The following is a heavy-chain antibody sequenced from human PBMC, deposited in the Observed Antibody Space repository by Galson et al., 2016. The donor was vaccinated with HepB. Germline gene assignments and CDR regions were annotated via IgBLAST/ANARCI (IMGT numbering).Heavy chain of an antibody. V-gene: IGHV4-59*01. D-gene: IGHD4-17*01. Sequence: SETLSLTCTVSGGSISSYYWSWIRQPPGKGLEWIGYIYYSGSTNYNPSLKSRVTISVDTSKSQFSLNLSSVTAADTAVYYCARDRTTRGFDPWGQGTLVTVSS. CDR2: IYYSGST. CDR3: ARDRTTRGFDP. J-gene: IGHJ5*02. CDR1: GGSISSYY.